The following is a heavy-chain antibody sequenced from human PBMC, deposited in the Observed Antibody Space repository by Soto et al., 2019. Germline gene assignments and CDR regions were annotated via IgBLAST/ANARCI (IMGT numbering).Heavy chain of an antibody. D-gene: IGHD2-15*01. CDR3: ARVGYCGGGTCYAGGPFDY. CDR1: GYSFTSYW. J-gene: IGHJ4*02. CDR2: IYPGDSDT. Sequence: PGESLKISCKGSGYSFTSYWIGWVRQMPGKGLEWMGVIYPGDSDTRYSPSFQGQVTISADKSISTAYLQWSSLKASDTAMYYCARVGYCGGGTCYAGGPFDYWGQGTLVTVSS. V-gene: IGHV5-51*01.